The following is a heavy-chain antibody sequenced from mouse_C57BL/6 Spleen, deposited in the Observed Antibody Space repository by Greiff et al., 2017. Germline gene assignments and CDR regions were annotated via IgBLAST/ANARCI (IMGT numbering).Heavy chain of an antibody. Sequence: VQLQQPGAELVKPGASVKLSCKASGYTFTSYWMHWVKQRPGQGLEWIGMIHPNSGSTNYNEKFKSKATLTVDKSSSTAYMQLSSLTSEDSAVXYCARAAYYYGSSYLFDYWGQGTTLTVSS. J-gene: IGHJ2*01. CDR2: IHPNSGST. CDR3: ARAAYYYGSSYLFDY. CDR1: GYTFTSYW. V-gene: IGHV1-64*01. D-gene: IGHD1-1*01.